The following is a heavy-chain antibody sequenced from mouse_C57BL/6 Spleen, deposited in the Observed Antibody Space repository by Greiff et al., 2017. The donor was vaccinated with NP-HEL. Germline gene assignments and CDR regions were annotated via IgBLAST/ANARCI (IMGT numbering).Heavy chain of an antibody. D-gene: IGHD3-1*01. J-gene: IGHJ4*01. CDR2: IYPGDGDT. CDR1: GYAFSSSW. Sequence: QVQLQQSGPELVKPGASVKISCKASGYAFSSSWMNWVKQRPGKGLEWIGRIYPGDGDTNYNGKFKGKATLTADKSSSTAYMQLSSLTSEDSAVYFCARLGGRGDAMDYWGQGTSVTVSS. CDR3: ARLGGRGDAMDY. V-gene: IGHV1-82*01.